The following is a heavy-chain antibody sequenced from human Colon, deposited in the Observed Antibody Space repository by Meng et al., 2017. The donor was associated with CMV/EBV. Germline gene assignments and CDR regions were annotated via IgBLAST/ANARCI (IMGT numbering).Heavy chain of an antibody. CDR2: INPSGGST. V-gene: IGHV1-46*01. CDR1: GYTFTSYY. CDR3: ARVGQAGYCSSTSCYKGVDY. J-gene: IGHJ4*02. D-gene: IGHD2-2*02. Sequence: ASVKVSCKASGYTFTSYYMHWARQAPGQGLEWMGIINPSGGSTSYAQKFQGRVTMTRDTSTSTVYMELSSLRSEDTAVYYCARVGQAGYCSSTSCYKGVDYWGQGTLVTVSS.